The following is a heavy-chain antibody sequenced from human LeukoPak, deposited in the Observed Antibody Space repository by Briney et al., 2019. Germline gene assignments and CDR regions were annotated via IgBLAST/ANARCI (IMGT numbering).Heavy chain of an antibody. CDR2: IYYTGST. CDR3: ASITVDTAMVYFDY. J-gene: IGHJ4*02. CDR1: GGSISSYY. V-gene: IGHV4-59*08. D-gene: IGHD5-18*01. Sequence: ASETLSLTCTVSGGSISSYYWSWIRRPPGKGLEWIGYIYYTGSTSYNPSLKSRVTISVDTSKNQFSLKLSSVTAADTAVYYCASITVDTAMVYFDYWGQGTLVTVSS.